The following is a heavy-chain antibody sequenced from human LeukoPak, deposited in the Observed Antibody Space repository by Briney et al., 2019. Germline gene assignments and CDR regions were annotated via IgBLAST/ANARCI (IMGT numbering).Heavy chain of an antibody. D-gene: IGHD3-22*01. CDR2: ISGSGGST. CDR3: AKGAAGSGYSFFDY. Sequence: PGGSLRLSCAASGFTFSSYAMSWVRQAPGKGREWVSAISGSGGSTYYADSVKGRFTISRDNSKNTLYLQMHSLRAEDTAVYYCAKGAAGSGYSFFDYWGQGTLVTVSS. V-gene: IGHV3-23*01. CDR1: GFTFSSYA. J-gene: IGHJ4*02.